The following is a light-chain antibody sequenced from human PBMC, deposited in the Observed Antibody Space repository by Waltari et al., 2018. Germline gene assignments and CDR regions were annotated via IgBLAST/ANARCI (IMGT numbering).Light chain of an antibody. CDR3: QVWDRNPEHAEV. J-gene: IGLJ3*02. CDR2: YDS. V-gene: IGLV3-21*04. Sequence: SYVLTQPPSVSVAPGKTARITCGGNDIGSKSVYWYQQKPGQAPVVVMSYDSDRPSRIPERVSGSNSGNTATLTITRGEAGDEADYYGQVWDRNPEHAEVFGGGTRVTVL. CDR1: DIGSKS.